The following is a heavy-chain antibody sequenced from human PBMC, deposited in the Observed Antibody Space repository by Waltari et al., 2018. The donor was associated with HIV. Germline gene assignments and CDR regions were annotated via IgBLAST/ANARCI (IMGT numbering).Heavy chain of an antibody. CDR1: GFTVSSNY. CDR2: IYSGGST. J-gene: IGHJ6*02. Sequence: EVQLVESGGGLVQPGGSLRLSCAASGFTVSSNYMSWVRQAPGKGLEWVSVIYSGGSTYYADSVKGRFTISRHNSKNTLYLQMNSLRAEDTAVYYCARVVPAAIRGDHGMDVWGQGTTVTVSS. CDR3: ARVVPAAIRGDHGMDV. D-gene: IGHD2-2*02. V-gene: IGHV3-53*04.